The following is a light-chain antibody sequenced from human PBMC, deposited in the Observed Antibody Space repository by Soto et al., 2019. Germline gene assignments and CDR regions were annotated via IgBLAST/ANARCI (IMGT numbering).Light chain of an antibody. CDR3: QQSNTFPLT. Sequence: DLQMTQSPSSVSASVGDRVTITCRASQGIYNWLAWYQQKPGKAPKLLISAVSNLQSGVPSRFSGSGYGTDFTLTISSLQPEDFATYYCQQSNTFPLTLGPGAKVDSK. V-gene: IGKV1D-12*01. J-gene: IGKJ3*01. CDR1: QGIYNW. CDR2: AVS.